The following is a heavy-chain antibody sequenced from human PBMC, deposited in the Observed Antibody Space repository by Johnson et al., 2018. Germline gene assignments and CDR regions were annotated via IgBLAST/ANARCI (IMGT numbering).Heavy chain of an antibody. CDR2: ISWNSGSI. J-gene: IGHJ3*02. CDR1: GFTFDDYA. CDR3: AKDRHYYDRPQDAFDI. D-gene: IGHD3-22*01. Sequence: VQLVQSGGGLVQPGRSLRLSCAASGFTFDDYAMHWVRQAPGKGLEWVSGISWNSGSIGYADSVKGRFTISRDNSKNTLYLQMNTLRAEDTAVYYCAKDRHYYDRPQDAFDIWGQGTMVTVSS. V-gene: IGHV3-9*01.